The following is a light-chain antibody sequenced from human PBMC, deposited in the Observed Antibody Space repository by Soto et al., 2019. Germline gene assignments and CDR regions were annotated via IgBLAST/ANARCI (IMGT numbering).Light chain of an antibody. J-gene: IGKJ4*01. CDR2: GAS. V-gene: IGKV3-20*01. CDR1: QSISFN. CDR3: QQYGSSPLT. Sequence: EIVMTQSPAALSVSPGERVTLSCRASQSISFNLAWYQQKPGQAPRLLIYGASSRATGIPDRFSGSGSGTDFTLTISRLEPEDFAVYYCQQYGSSPLTFGGGTKVDI.